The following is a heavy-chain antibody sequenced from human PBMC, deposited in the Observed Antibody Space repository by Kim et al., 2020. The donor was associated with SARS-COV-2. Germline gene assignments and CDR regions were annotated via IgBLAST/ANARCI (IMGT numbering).Heavy chain of an antibody. D-gene: IGHD5-18*01. J-gene: IGHJ6*02. CDR3: ARGGGYSYGYVGWDYYYGMDV. Sequence: SETLSLTCTVSGGSISSGDYYWSWIRQPPGKGLEWIVYIYYSGSTYYNPSLKSRVTISVDTSKNQFSLKLSSVTAADTAVYYCARGGGYSYGYVGWDYYYGMDVWGQGTTVTVSS. V-gene: IGHV4-30-4*01. CDR1: GGSISSGDYY. CDR2: IYYSGST.